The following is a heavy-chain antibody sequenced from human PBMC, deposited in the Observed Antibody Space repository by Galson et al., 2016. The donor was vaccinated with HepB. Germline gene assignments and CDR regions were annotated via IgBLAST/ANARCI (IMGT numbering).Heavy chain of an antibody. CDR1: GFTFSSYG. CDR3: AKNPVRGHWYFDL. V-gene: IGHV3-30*18. Sequence: SLRLSCAAPGFTFSSYGMHWVRQAPGKGLEWVAAISSDGSEKFYSDSVKGRFTISRDNSKNTLYVQMNSLRAEDTAVYNCAKNPVRGHWYFDLWGRGTLVTVSS. CDR2: ISSDGSEK. J-gene: IGHJ2*01. D-gene: IGHD4-17*01.